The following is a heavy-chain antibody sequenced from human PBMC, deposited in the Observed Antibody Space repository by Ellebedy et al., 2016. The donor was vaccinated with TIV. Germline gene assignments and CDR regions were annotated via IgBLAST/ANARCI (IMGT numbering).Heavy chain of an antibody. CDR3: ARGYCSSISCFDY. CDR2: IYYSGST. Sequence: SETLSLTXSVSGGSVSSGSYYWSWIRQPPGKGLEWIGYIYYSGSTNYNPSLKSRVTISVDTSKNQFSLNLSSVTAADTAVYYCARGYCSSISCFDYWGQGTLVTVSS. D-gene: IGHD2-2*01. CDR1: GGSVSSGSYY. J-gene: IGHJ4*02. V-gene: IGHV4-61*01.